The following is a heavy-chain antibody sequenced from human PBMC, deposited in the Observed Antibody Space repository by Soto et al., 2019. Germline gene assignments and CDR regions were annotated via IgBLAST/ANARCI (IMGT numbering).Heavy chain of an antibody. CDR2: VYYSGST. V-gene: IGHV4-61*08. CDR3: ARDYWANEKRFES. CDR1: GGSISSGDYY. J-gene: IGHJ4*02. Sequence: ASETLSLTCTVSGGSISSGDYYWRWIRQSPGRGLEWIGYVYYSGSTKYNPSLKSRATISVDTTNNQFSLRLGPMTPADTAVYYCARDYWANEKRFESWGQGTLVTVSS. D-gene: IGHD2-8*02.